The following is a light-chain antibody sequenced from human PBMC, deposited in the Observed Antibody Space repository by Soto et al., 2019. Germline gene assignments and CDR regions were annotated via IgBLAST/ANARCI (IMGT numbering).Light chain of an antibody. CDR3: SSYTSSTTVI. CDR1: GSDVGGYNY. J-gene: IGLJ2*01. V-gene: IGLV2-14*01. Sequence: QSALTQPASVSGSPGQSITISCTGTGSDVGGYNYVSWHQQHPGKAPKLMIYEVSNRPSGVSNRFSGSKSGNTASLTISGIQAEDEADYYCSSYTSSTTVIFGGGIKLTVL. CDR2: EVS.